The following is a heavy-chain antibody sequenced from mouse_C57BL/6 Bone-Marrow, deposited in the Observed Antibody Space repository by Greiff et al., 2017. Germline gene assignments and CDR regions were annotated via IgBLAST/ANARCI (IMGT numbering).Heavy chain of an antibody. J-gene: IGHJ4*01. D-gene: IGHD1-1*01. Sequence: VQLLQSGAELVKPGASVKISCKASGYAFSSYWMYWVKQTPGTGLEWIGQIYPGGGDTYYNGKFKGKVTLTADKSSSSACMQLSRLASENAAVEFRTRWGYGNIHYAM. CDR2: IYPGGGDT. CDR1: GYAFSSYW. CDR3: TRWGYGNIHYAM. V-gene: IGHV1-80*01.